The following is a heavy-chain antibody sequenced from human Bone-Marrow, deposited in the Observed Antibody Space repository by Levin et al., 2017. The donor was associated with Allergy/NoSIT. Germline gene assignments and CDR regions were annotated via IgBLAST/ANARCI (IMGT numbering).Heavy chain of an antibody. V-gene: IGHV3-48*01. Sequence: GGSLRLSCAASGFTFNTYGLIWVRQAPGKGLEWVSYISARRTTIYYADSVKGRFTISRDDAKNSLYLQMSSLRAEDTAVYYCARDEEAYGDAFDIWGRGTRVTVSS. CDR2: ISARRTTI. D-gene: IGHD2-21*01. J-gene: IGHJ3*02. CDR3: ARDEEAYGDAFDI. CDR1: GFTFNTYG.